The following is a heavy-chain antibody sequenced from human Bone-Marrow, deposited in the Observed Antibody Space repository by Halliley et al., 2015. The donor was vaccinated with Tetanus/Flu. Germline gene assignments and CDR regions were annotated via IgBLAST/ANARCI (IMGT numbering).Heavy chain of an antibody. CDR3: AKGPLYLLRSGELSGYFDS. V-gene: IGHV3-30*18. Sequence: ISYDGSDEYYADSVKGRFTISRDDSKKTLYLQMSNLRAADTAVYHCAKGPLYLLRSGELSGYFDSWGQGTLVTVSS. J-gene: IGHJ4*02. CDR2: ISYDGSDE. D-gene: IGHD3-16*02.